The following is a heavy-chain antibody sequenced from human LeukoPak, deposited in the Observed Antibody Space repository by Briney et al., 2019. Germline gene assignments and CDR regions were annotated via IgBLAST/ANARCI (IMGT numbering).Heavy chain of an antibody. CDR3: AYHSGWYTAVFDS. CDR1: GFTFDDYG. D-gene: IGHD6-19*01. CDR2: INWNGGST. Sequence: GGSLRLSCAASGFTFDDYGMSWVRQAPGKGLEWVSGINWNGGSTGYADSVKGRFTISRDNAKNSLYLQMNSLRAEDTAVYYCAYHSGWYTAVFDSWGQGTLVTVSS. J-gene: IGHJ4*02. V-gene: IGHV3-20*04.